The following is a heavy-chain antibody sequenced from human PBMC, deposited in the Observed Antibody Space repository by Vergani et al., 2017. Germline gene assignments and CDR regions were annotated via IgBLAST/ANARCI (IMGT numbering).Heavy chain of an antibody. Sequence: QLVQSGAEVKKPGTSVKVSCKASGFTFTSSAVQWVRQARGQRLEWIGWIVVGSGNTNYAQKFQEKVTITRDMSTSTAYMELSSLRSEDTAVYYCAAEGRTHHYYYYMDVWGKGP. V-gene: IGHV1-58*01. CDR3: AAEGRTHHYYYYMDV. CDR2: IVVGSGNT. J-gene: IGHJ6*03. D-gene: IGHD3-10*01. CDR1: GFTFTSSA.